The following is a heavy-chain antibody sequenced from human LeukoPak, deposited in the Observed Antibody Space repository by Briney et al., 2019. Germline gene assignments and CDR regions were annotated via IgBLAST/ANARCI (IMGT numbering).Heavy chain of an antibody. V-gene: IGHV1-46*01. CDR2: INPTGGIT. J-gene: IGHJ4*02. Sequence: ASVKVSCKASGYTFTTYYIHWVRQAPGQGLEWMGIINPTGGITTYAQKFQSRVTMTRDTSTSTVFMEVNSLRSEDMAVYYCALYSSTWYWGQGTLVTVSS. CDR1: GYTFTTYY. CDR3: ALYSSTWY. D-gene: IGHD6-13*01.